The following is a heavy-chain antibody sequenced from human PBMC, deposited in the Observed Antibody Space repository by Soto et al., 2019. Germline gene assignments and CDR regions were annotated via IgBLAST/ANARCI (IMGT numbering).Heavy chain of an antibody. D-gene: IGHD3-22*01. J-gene: IGHJ6*02. Sequence: VQLVESGGGEVQPGRSLRLSCAASGFKYTDFALHWVRQAPGKGLEWVAIISYDGSDKYYADSVKDRFVISRDNPKNTLYLEMNSLRPEDTAVYFCARRAWDSYYAIDVWGQGTKVTLFS. CDR2: ISYDGSDK. CDR3: ARRAWDSYYAIDV. V-gene: IGHV3-30*09. CDR1: GFKYTDFA.